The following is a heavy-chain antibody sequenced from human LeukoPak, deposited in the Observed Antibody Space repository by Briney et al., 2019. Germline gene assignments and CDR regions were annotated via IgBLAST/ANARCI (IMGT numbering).Heavy chain of an antibody. Sequence: SETLSLTCAVSGYSISSGYYWGWSRQPPGRGVECIGIINHSGTTYYNPSLKGRVSISIDTSKSQFSLKLSSVTGADTAVYYCASYCSGGSCYNYHAFDIWGQGTMVTVSS. CDR3: ASYCSGGSCYNYHAFDI. CDR1: GYSISSGYY. J-gene: IGHJ3*02. D-gene: IGHD2-15*01. V-gene: IGHV4-38-2*01. CDR2: INHSGTT.